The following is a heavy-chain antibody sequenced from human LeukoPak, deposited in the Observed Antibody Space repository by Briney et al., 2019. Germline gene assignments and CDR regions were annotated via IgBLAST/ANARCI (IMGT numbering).Heavy chain of an antibody. J-gene: IGHJ4*02. V-gene: IGHV3-7*01. Sequence: GGSLRLSCAASGLTFSSYWMSWVRQAPGKGLEWVANIKQDGSEKYYVDSVKGRFTISRDNAKNSLYLQMISLGAEDTAVYYCARGNWGPDYWGQGTLVTVSS. CDR1: GLTFSSYW. D-gene: IGHD7-27*01. CDR2: IKQDGSEK. CDR3: ARGNWGPDY.